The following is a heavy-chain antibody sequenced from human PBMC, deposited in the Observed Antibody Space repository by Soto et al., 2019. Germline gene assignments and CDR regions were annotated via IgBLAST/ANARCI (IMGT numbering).Heavy chain of an antibody. D-gene: IGHD1-1*01. CDR3: ARDQSWHDLVWWFDP. CDR1: GGSISSSSYY. V-gene: IGHV4-39*02. CDR2: IYYRGNT. Sequence: PSETLSLTCTVSGGSISSSSYYWGWIRQPPGKGLEWIGSIYYRGNTYYNPSLKSRVTISVDTSKNQFSLKLSSVTAADTAVYYCARDQSWHDLVWWFDPWGQGTLVTVS. J-gene: IGHJ5*02.